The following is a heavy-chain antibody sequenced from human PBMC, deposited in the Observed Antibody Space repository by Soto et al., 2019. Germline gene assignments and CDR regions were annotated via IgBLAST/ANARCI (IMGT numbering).Heavy chain of an antibody. J-gene: IGHJ4*02. CDR1: EGTFNSYA. V-gene: IGHV1-69*01. D-gene: IGHD6-13*01. Sequence: QAQVVQSGAEVRKPGSSVKLSCKASEGTFNSYAIAWVRQAPGQGLEWMGGIIPYYNTLNYAQKFQGRFTTTADDSTSTAYMELSSLRSDDTAVYFCASGASRWYPYFFDSWAQGTLVTVSS. CDR3: ASGASRWYPYFFDS. CDR2: IIPYYNTL.